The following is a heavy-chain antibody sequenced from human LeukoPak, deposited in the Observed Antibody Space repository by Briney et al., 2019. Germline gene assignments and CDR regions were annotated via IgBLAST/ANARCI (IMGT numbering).Heavy chain of an antibody. CDR2: ISYDGSNK. CDR3: AKDRLGRELLNFYYYYGIDV. CDR1: GFTFSSYG. Sequence: GGSLRLSCAASGFTFSSYGMHWVRQAPGKGLEWVAVISYDGSNKYYADSVKGRFTISRDNSKNPLYLQMNSLRAEDTAVYYCAKDRLGRELLNFYYYYGIDVWGQGTTVTVSS. J-gene: IGHJ6*02. D-gene: IGHD1-26*01. V-gene: IGHV3-30*18.